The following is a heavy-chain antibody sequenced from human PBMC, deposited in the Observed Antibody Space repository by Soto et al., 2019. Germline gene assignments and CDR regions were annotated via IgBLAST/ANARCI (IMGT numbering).Heavy chain of an antibody. V-gene: IGHV3-23*01. CDR3: VKAVYLLDFDY. CDR1: GFTVSSYA. J-gene: IGHJ4*02. D-gene: IGHD2-8*01. CDR2: ISGTGTTT. Sequence: SGGSLRLSCAASGFTVSSYAMTWVRQAPGKGLEWVSTISGTGTTTYYADSVKGRFTISRDNSKNTLYLQMNSLRTEDTAVYYCVKAVYLLDFDYWGQGTLVTVSS.